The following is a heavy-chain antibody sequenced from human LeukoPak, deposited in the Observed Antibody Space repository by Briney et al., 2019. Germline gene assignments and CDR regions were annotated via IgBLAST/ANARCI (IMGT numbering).Heavy chain of an antibody. V-gene: IGHV3-23*01. CDR2: VSGSGDST. J-gene: IGHJ5*02. Sequence: GGSLRLSCAASGFTFSNYAMSWVRQAPGKGLEWVSAVSGSGDSTYYAGSVKGRFTISRDNAKNSLYLQMNSLRDEDTAVYYCARRVSTANANSWFDPWGQGTLVTVSS. CDR1: GFTFSNYA. CDR3: ARRVSTANANSWFDP. D-gene: IGHD2-21*02.